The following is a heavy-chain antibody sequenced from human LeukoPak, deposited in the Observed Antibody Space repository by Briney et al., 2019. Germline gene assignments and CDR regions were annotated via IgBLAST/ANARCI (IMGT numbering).Heavy chain of an antibody. CDR2: INPNSGGT. V-gene: IGHV1-2*02. J-gene: IGHJ5*02. CDR3: ARDLLGITRRTERLFDP. CDR1: GYTFTGYY. D-gene: IGHD3-10*01. Sequence: ASVKVSCKASGYTFTGYYMHWVRQAPGQGLEWMGWINPNSGGTNYAQKFQGRVTMTRDTSISTAYMELSRLRSDDTAVYYCARDLLGITRRTERLFDPWGQGTLVTVSS.